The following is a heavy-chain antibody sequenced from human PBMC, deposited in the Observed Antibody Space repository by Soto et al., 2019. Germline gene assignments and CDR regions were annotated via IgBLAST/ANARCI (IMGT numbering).Heavy chain of an antibody. CDR3: ARDPQYSSGWYEVNY. CDR1: GFTFSSYS. J-gene: IGHJ4*02. V-gene: IGHV3-48*02. Sequence: EVQLVESGGGLVQPGGSLRLSCAASGFTFSSYSMNWVRQAPGKGLEWVSYISSSSTIYYADSVKGRFTISRDNAKNSLYLQMNSLRDEDTAVYYCARDPQYSSGWYEVNYWGQGTLVTVSS. D-gene: IGHD6-19*01. CDR2: ISSSSTI.